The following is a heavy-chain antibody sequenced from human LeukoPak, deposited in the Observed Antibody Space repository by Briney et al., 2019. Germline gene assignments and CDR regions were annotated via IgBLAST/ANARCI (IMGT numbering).Heavy chain of an antibody. J-gene: IGHJ6*02. CDR1: GFTFSDYY. CDR2: ISSSSSYT. V-gene: IGHV3-11*05. Sequence: GGSLRLSCAASGFTFSDYYMSWIRQAPGKGLEWVSYISSSSSYTNYADSVKGRFTISRDNAKNSLYLQMNSLRAEDTAVYYCARGGIGYSGSYRGESYYYGMDVWGQGTTVTVSS. CDR3: ARGGIGYSGSYRGESYYYGMDV. D-gene: IGHD1-26*01.